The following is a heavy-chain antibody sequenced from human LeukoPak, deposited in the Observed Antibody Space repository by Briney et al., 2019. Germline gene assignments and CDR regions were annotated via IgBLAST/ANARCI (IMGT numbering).Heavy chain of an antibody. J-gene: IGHJ4*02. V-gene: IGHV4-59*11. CDR3: ARDRGDYDSSGYYGYFDY. CDR1: GXSIRSHY. CDR2: IYYGGST. D-gene: IGHD3-22*01. Sequence: SETLSLTCTVSGXSIRSHYWSWIRQPPGKGLEWIGYIYYGGSTNYNPSLKSRVTISVDTSKNQFSLKLSSVTAADTAVYYCARDRGDYDSSGYYGYFDYWGRGALVTVSS.